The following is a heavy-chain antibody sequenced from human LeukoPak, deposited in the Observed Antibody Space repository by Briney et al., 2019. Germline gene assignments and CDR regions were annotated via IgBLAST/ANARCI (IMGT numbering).Heavy chain of an antibody. D-gene: IGHD4-17*01. CDR2: ISYDGSNK. CDR1: GFTVSSNY. J-gene: IGHJ5*02. CDR3: AKEEVTTVTTGFDP. Sequence: GRSLRLSCAASGFTVSSNYMSWVRQAPGKGLEWVAVISYDGSNKYYADSVKGRFTISRDNSNNTLYLQMNSLRAEDTAVYYCAKEEVTTVTTGFDPWGQGTLVTVSS. V-gene: IGHV3-30*18.